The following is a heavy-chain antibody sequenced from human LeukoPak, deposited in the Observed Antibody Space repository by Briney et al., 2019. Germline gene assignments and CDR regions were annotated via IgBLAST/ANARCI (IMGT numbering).Heavy chain of an antibody. J-gene: IGHJ4*02. CDR3: ARDPIGGRPDF. Sequence: PGGSLRLSCAASGFTFSSYAMSWVRQAPGKGLEWVSAISGSGGSTYYADSVKGRFTISRDAAKDTLFLQMNSLRAEDTGVFYCARDPIGGRPDFWGQGTLVSVSS. CDR1: GFTFSSYA. V-gene: IGHV3-23*01. D-gene: IGHD2-15*01. CDR2: ISGSGGST.